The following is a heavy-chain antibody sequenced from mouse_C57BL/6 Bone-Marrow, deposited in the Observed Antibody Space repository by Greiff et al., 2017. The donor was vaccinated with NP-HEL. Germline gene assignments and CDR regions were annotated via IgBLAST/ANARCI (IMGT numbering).Heavy chain of an antibody. Sequence: EVKVVESGGGLVQSGRSLRLSCATSGFTFSDFCMEWVRQAPGKGLEWIAASRNKANDYTTEYSASVKGRFIVSRDTSQSILYLQMNALRAEDTAIYYCARDAERELGRIDYWGQGTTLTVSS. CDR1: GFTFSDFC. CDR2: SRNKANDYTT. CDR3: ARDAERELGRIDY. D-gene: IGHD4-1*01. J-gene: IGHJ2*01. V-gene: IGHV7-1*01.